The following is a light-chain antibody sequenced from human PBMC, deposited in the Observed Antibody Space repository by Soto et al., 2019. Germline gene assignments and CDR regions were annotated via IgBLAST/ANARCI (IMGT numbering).Light chain of an antibody. CDR1: ESISRH. CDR3: QQSYSTLSLS. J-gene: IGKJ5*01. Sequence: DIQMTQSPSSLSASVGDRVTITCRASESISRHLNWYQQKPGKAPNLLIYAASTLQNGVPSRFSGSGYGTDVTLSISSLPPIDFAPYYCQQSYSTLSLSFGQGARLEIK. V-gene: IGKV1-39*01. CDR2: AAS.